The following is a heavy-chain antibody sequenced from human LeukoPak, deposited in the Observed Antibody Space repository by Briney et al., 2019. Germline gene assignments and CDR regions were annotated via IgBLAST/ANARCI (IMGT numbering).Heavy chain of an antibody. Sequence: GGTLRLSCAASGFTFSKYGMHWVRRAPGKGLEWVAVISYDGSNKYYADSVKGRFTISRDNSKNTLYLQMNSLRAEDTAVYYCAKRTYYYGSGTYSNGMDVWGQGT. CDR1: GFTFSKYG. D-gene: IGHD3-10*01. CDR3: AKRTYYYGSGTYSNGMDV. V-gene: IGHV3-30*18. J-gene: IGHJ6*02. CDR2: ISYDGSNK.